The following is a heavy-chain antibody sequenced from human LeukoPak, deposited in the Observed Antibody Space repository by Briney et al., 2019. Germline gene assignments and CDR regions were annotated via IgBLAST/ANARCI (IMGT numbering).Heavy chain of an antibody. CDR2: IYSGGNT. CDR1: GFTFSSYA. CDR3: ARDPPLYY. J-gene: IGHJ4*02. V-gene: IGHV3-53*01. Sequence: GGSLRLSCAASGFTFSSYAMHWVRQAPGKGLEWVSVIYSGGNTYYADSVKGRFTISKDNSKNTLYLQMNSLRAEDTAVYYCARDPPLYYWGQGTLVTVSS.